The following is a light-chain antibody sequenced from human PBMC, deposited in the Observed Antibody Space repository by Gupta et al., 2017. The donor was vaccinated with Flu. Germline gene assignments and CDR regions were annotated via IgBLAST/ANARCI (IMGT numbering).Light chain of an antibody. CDR2: GAS. CDR1: QSVRSN. J-gene: IGKJ2*03. V-gene: IGKV3-15*01. Sequence: EIVMTQSPATLSVSPGDRATLSCRASQSVRSNLAWYQQKPGQAPRLLIYGASTRDTGIPARFSGSGSGTEFTLTISSRQSEDFAVYYCQQYNNWPPYSFGQGTKVEIK. CDR3: QQYNNWPPYS.